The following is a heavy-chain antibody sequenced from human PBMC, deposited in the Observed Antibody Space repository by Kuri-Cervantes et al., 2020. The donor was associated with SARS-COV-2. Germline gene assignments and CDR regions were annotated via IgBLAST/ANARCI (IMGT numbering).Heavy chain of an antibody. V-gene: IGHV1-2*02. CDR2: INPNSGGT. CDR1: GYTFTGYY. Sequence: ASVKVSCKASGYTFTGYYMHWVRQAPGQGLEWMGWINPNSGGTNYAQKFQGRVTMTRDTSISTAYMELSRLRSDDTAVYYCARVLGSSTSRYWDWGQGTLVTVSS. J-gene: IGHJ4*02. CDR3: ARVLGSSTSRYWD. D-gene: IGHD2-2*01.